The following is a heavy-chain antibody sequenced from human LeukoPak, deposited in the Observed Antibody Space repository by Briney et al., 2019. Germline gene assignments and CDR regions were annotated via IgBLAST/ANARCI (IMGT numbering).Heavy chain of an antibody. CDR2: ISYDGSNK. D-gene: IGHD6-13*01. Sequence: GGSLRLSCAASGFTFSSYGMHCVRQAPGKGLEWVAVISYDGSNKYYADSVKGRFTISRDNSKNTLYLQMNSLRAEDTAVYYCAKDRYSSSWYYFDYWGQGTLVTVSS. J-gene: IGHJ4*02. V-gene: IGHV3-30*18. CDR3: AKDRYSSSWYYFDY. CDR1: GFTFSSYG.